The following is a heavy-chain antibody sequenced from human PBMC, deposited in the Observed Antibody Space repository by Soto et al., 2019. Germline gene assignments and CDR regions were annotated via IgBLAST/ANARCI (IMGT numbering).Heavy chain of an antibody. Sequence: QVQLVESGGGVVQPGRSLRLSCAASGFTFSSYAMHWVRQAPGKGLEWVAVISYDGSNKYYADSVKGRFTISRDNSKNTLYLQMNILRAEDTAVYYCARDHYDSLTGYQPGGMDVWGQGTTVTVSS. D-gene: IGHD3-9*01. CDR3: ARDHYDSLTGYQPGGMDV. CDR1: GFTFSSYA. CDR2: ISYDGSNK. J-gene: IGHJ6*02. V-gene: IGHV3-30-3*01.